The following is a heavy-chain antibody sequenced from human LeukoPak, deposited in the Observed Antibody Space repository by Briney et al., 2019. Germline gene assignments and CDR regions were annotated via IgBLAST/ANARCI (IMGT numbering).Heavy chain of an antibody. Sequence: SETLSLTCTVSGGSISNYYWSWIRQPPGKGLEWIGYIYYSGSTNYNPSLRSRVTISVDTSKNQFSLKLSSVTAADTAVYYCAVYSSGWPVDYWGQGTLVTVSS. V-gene: IGHV4-59*12. CDR1: GGSISNYY. CDR3: AVYSSGWPVDY. CDR2: IYYSGST. J-gene: IGHJ4*02. D-gene: IGHD6-19*01.